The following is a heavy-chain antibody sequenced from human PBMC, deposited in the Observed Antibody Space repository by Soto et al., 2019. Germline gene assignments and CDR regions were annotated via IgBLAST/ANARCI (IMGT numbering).Heavy chain of an antibody. D-gene: IGHD3-16*02. CDR1: GFTFSNYS. CDR2: ISGSGDST. V-gene: IGHV3-23*01. CDR3: AKDREMIPCGGGIVA. Sequence: PGWSLRLSCAASGFTFSNYSITWVRQAPGKGLEWVSSISGSGDSTYSADSVKRRLTISRDNSKNTLYLQMHSLRVEDTAVYYCAKDREMIPCGGGIVAWGQGTLVTVSS. J-gene: IGHJ5*02.